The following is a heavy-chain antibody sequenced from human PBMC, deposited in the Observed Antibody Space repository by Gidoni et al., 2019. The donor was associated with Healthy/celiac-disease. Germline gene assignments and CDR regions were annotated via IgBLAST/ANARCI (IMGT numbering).Heavy chain of an antibody. J-gene: IGHJ6*02. Sequence: QLQLQESVPGLVKPSETLSLTCTVSGGSLSSSRCYWGWIRQPPAKGLEWIGSMYYSGSTYYNPSLRSRVTLFVDMSKNQFSLKLSSVTAADTAVYYCARQVQWLASFYYYGMDVWGQGTTVTVSS. CDR1: GGSLSSSRCY. CDR3: ARQVQWLASFYYYGMDV. CDR2: MYYSGST. D-gene: IGHD6-19*01. V-gene: IGHV4-39*01.